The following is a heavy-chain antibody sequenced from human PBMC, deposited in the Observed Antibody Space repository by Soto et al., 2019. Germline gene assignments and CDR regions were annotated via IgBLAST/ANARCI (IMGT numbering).Heavy chain of an antibody. D-gene: IGHD2-15*01. Sequence: GGSLRLSCAASGFTVSSNYMSWVRQAPGKGLEWVSVIYSGGSTYYADSVKGRFTISRHNSKNTLYLQMNSLRAEDTAVYYCARMMCSGGSCYGYYYYYMDVWGKGTTVTVSS. V-gene: IGHV3-53*04. CDR1: GFTVSSNY. CDR3: ARMMCSGGSCYGYYYYYMDV. CDR2: IYSGGST. J-gene: IGHJ6*03.